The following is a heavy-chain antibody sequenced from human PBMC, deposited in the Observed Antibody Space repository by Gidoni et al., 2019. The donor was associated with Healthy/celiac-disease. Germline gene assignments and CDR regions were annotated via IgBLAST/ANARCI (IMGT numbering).Heavy chain of an antibody. CDR3: ARDGHGEGYFDY. CDR1: GGSISSGSYY. Sequence: QVQLQESGPGLVKPSQTLSLTCTVSGGSISSGSYYWSWIRQPAGKGLEWIGRIYTSGSTNYNPSLKSRVTISVDTSKNQFSLKLSSVTAADTAVYYCARDGHGEGYFDYWGQGTLVTVSS. CDR2: IYTSGST. D-gene: IGHD6-13*01. V-gene: IGHV4-61*02. J-gene: IGHJ4*02.